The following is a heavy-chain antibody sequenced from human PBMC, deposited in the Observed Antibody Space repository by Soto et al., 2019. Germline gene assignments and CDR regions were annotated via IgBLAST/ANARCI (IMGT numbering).Heavy chain of an antibody. J-gene: IGHJ4*02. D-gene: IGHD2-15*01. CDR2: IYSGGST. Sequence: EVQLVESGGGLVQPGGSLRLSCAASGFTVSSNYMSWVRQAPGKGLEWGSVIYSGGSTYYADSVKGRFTISRDNSKNTVYFQMNSLRAEDKAVYYCARGGGDCSGGSCFFWRYYFDYWGQGTLVTVSS. V-gene: IGHV3-66*01. CDR3: ARGGGDCSGGSCFFWRYYFDY. CDR1: GFTVSSNY.